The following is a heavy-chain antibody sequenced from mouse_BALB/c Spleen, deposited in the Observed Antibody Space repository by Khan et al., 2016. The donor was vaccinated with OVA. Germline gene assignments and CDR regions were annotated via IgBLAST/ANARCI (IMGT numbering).Heavy chain of an antibody. D-gene: IGHD2-14*01. CDR3: ARRTTEYALDY. CDR2: INPRSG. CDR1: GYTFTSHT. V-gene: IGHV1-4*01. J-gene: IGHJ4*01. Sequence: VQLQQSGAELARPGASVKMSCKASGYTFTSHTMHWIKQRPGQGLEWIGYINPRSGYNQKLNEKDTLTADISSSTAYMQLSSLTSEDSAVYYCARRTTEYALDYWGQGTSVTVSS.